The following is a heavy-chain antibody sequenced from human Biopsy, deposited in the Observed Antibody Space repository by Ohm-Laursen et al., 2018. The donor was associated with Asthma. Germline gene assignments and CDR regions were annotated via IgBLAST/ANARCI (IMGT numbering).Heavy chain of an antibody. CDR3: GRERSYMVDY. Sequence: RFLRLSCTASGFTFGSYGLHWVRQAPGKGLEWVADIWFDGSNKHYADSVKGRFTISRDNSKNTLYLQMNSLRAEDTALYYCGRERSYMVDYWGQGTLVIVSS. J-gene: IGHJ4*02. CDR1: GFTFGSYG. CDR2: IWFDGSNK. V-gene: IGHV3-33*01. D-gene: IGHD3-10*01.